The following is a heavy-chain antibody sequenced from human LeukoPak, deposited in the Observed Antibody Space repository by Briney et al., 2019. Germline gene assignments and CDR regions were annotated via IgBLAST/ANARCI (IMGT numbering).Heavy chain of an antibody. CDR3: APSHDSAGND. Sequence: GGSLRLSCAASGFSFSSFWMAWVRQAPGKGLEWVANIKYDGSHKFYVGSVKGRFTISRDNAKNSLYLEMNSLRADDTAVYFCAPSHDSAGNDWGQGTMATVSS. CDR1: GFSFSSFW. D-gene: IGHD2-15*01. CDR2: IKYDGSHK. V-gene: IGHV3-7*01. J-gene: IGHJ4*02.